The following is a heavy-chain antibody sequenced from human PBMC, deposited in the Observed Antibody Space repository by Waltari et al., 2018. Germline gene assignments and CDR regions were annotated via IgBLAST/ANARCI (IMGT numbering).Heavy chain of an antibody. CDR1: AGAISRSSYY. V-gene: IGHV4-39*01. CDR2: IYYSGSP. D-gene: IGHD5-12*01. CDR3: ARHWKQRGYRYDP. Sequence: QLQLQESGPGLVKPSETLSLTCTVYAGAISRSSYYWGWIREAPGKGLEYIGSIYYSGSPDYNPALGSRVPLPGDTSKNQFSMKLSSVTAENTAVYYGARHWKQRGYRYDPWGQGTLVTGSS. J-gene: IGHJ5*02.